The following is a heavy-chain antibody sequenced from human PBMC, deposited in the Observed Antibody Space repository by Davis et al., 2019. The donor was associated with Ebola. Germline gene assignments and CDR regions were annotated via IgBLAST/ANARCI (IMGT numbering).Heavy chain of an antibody. CDR3: ARGGIGTIFGVVRYYYYGMDV. V-gene: IGHV4-34*01. CDR1: GGSFSGYY. Sequence: PSETLSLTCAVYGGSFSGYYWSWIRQPPGKGLEWIGEINHSGSTNYNPSLKSRVTISVDTSKNQFSLKLSSVTAADTAVYYCARGGIGTIFGVVRYYYYGMDVWGQGTTVTVSS. D-gene: IGHD3-3*01. J-gene: IGHJ6*02. CDR2: INHSGST.